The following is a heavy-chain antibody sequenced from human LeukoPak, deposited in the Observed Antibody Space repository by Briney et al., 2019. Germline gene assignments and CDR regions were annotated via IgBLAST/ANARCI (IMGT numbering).Heavy chain of an antibody. CDR2: INTDGSST. CDR1: GFTFSSYW. V-gene: IGHV3-74*01. D-gene: IGHD2-2*01. J-gene: IGHJ4*02. CDR3: ARGLGAYQFDY. Sequence: GGSLRLSCAASGFTFSSYWMHWVRQAPGKGLVWVSLINTDGSSTNYADSVTGRFTISRDNAKNTLYLQVDSLRAEDTAVYYCARGLGAYQFDYWGQGTLVTVSS.